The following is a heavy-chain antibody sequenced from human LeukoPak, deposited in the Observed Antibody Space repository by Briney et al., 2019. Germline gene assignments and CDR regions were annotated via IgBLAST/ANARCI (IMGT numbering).Heavy chain of an antibody. CDR1: GFTFSSYG. CDR2: ISYDGSNK. D-gene: IGHD2-15*01. CDR3: AKEGCSGGSCAPAYWYFDL. J-gene: IGHJ2*01. Sequence: PGRSLRLSCAASGFTFSSYGMHWVRQAPGKGLEWVAVISYDGSNKYYADSVKGRFTISRDNSKNTLYLQMNSLRAEDTAVYHCAKEGCSGGSCAPAYWYFDLWGRGTLVTVSS. V-gene: IGHV3-30*18.